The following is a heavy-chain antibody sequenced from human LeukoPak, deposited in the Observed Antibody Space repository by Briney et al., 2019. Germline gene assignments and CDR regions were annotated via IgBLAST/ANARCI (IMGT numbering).Heavy chain of an antibody. CDR1: GYTFTGYY. CDR3: AREAIAVAGSTEFDY. Sequence: ASVKVSCKASGYTFTGYYMHWVRQAPGQGLEWMGRINPNSGGTNYAQKFQGRVTMTRDTSISTAYMELSRLRSDDTAVYNCAREAIAVAGSTEFDYWGQGTLVTVSS. V-gene: IGHV1-2*06. CDR2: INPNSGGT. J-gene: IGHJ4*02. D-gene: IGHD6-19*01.